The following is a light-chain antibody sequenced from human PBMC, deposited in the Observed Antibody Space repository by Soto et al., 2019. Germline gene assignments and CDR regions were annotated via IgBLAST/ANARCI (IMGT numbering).Light chain of an antibody. J-gene: IGLJ1*01. CDR3: QAWDSSTGV. CDR2: QDS. Sequence: SYELTQRPSVSVSPGQTASITCSGDKLGDKYACWYQQKPGQSPVLVIYQDSKRPSGIPERFSGSNSGNTATLTISGTQAMDEADYYCQAWDSSTGVFGIGTKVTVL. V-gene: IGLV3-1*01. CDR1: KLGDKY.